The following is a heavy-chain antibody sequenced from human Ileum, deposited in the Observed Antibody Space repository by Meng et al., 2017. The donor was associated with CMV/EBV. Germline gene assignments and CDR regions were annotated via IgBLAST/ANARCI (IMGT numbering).Heavy chain of an antibody. Sequence: QLWGGGLFKPSATPSLTCDVYDASFSDFYWSWTRHRPGKGLEWIGEIHPSGSTHYNPSLESRVSISVHMSNNQFSLKVSSVTAADTAVYYCARGQDNHKGGVHWGQGTLVTVSS. CDR1: DASFSDFY. CDR2: IHPSGST. V-gene: IGHV4-34*01. D-gene: IGHD1-14*01. J-gene: IGHJ4*02. CDR3: ARGQDNHKGGVH.